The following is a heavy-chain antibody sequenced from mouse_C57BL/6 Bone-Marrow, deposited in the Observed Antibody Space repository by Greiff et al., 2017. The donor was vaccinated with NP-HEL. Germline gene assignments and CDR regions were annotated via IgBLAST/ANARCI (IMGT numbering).Heavy chain of an antibody. Sequence: EVQLVESGGDLVKPGGSLKLSCAASGFTFSSYGMSLVRQTPDKRLEWVATISSGGSYTYYPDSVKGRFTISRDNAKNTLYLQMSSLKSEDTAMYYCARGRLRHYFDVWGTGTTVTVSS. CDR1: GFTFSSYG. CDR2: ISSGGSYT. V-gene: IGHV5-6*01. J-gene: IGHJ1*03. D-gene: IGHD2-4*01. CDR3: ARGRLRHYFDV.